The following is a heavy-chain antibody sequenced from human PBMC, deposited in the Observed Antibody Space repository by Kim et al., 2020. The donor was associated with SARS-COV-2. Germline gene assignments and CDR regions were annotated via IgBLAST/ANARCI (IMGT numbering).Heavy chain of an antibody. CDR2: ISITGLT. D-gene: IGHD1-7*01. CDR3: AKRGAGNSGPLHS. J-gene: IGHJ4*02. V-gene: IGHV3-23*01. CDR1: GFILSSFA. Sequence: GGSLRLSCAASGFILSSFAMNWVRQAPGKGLEWVSAISITGLTSYSESVKGRFTISRDNSENTLYLQMNSLRAEDTAVYYCAKRGAGNSGPLHSWGQGALVTVSS.